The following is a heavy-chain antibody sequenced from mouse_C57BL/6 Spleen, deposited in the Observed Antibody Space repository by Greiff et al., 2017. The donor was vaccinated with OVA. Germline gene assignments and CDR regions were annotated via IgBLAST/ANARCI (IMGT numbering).Heavy chain of an antibody. V-gene: IGHV2-6*01. J-gene: IGHJ1*03. CDR3: ARRDSSGYWYFDV. CDR1: GFSLTSYG. CDR2: IWGVGST. Sequence: VQRVESGPGLVAPSQSLSITCTVSGFSLTSYGVDWVRQSPGKGLEWLGVIWGVGSTNYNSALKSRLSISKDNSKSQVFLKMNSLQTDDTAMYYCARRDSSGYWYFDVWGTGTTVTVSS. D-gene: IGHD3-2*02.